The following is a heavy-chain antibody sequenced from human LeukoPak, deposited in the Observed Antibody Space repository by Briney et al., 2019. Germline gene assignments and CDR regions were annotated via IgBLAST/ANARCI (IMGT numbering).Heavy chain of an antibody. CDR2: IFYSGIT. CDR3: ASSQGATVFI. D-gene: IGHD1-26*01. Sequence: SETLSLTCTVSGGSISSSSYYWGWIRQPPGKGLEWIGNIFYSGITYYNPSLKSRVTISVDTSKNQFSLKLNSVTAADTAVYYCASSQGATVFIWGQGTTVTVSS. J-gene: IGHJ6*02. CDR1: GGSISSSSYY. V-gene: IGHV4-39*01.